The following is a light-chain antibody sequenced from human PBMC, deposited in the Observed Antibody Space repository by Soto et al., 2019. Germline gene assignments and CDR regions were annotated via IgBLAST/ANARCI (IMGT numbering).Light chain of an antibody. CDR3: QQRYSTPRT. V-gene: IGKV1-39*01. J-gene: IGKJ1*01. CDR1: QSINSY. Sequence: DIQMTQSPSSLSASVGDRVTITCRASQSINSYLNWYQQKPGKAPKLLIYGASSLQGGVPSRFSGSASGTDFTLTISSLQPEDFTTYYCQQRYSTPRTFGQGTKVEIK. CDR2: GAS.